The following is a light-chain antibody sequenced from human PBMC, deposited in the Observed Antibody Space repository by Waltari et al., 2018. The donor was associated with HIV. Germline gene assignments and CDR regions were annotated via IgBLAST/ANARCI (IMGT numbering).Light chain of an antibody. V-gene: IGLV1-44*01. CDR1: NSNIGSNT. J-gene: IGLJ2*01. CDR3: AAWDDSLNAHVL. CDR2: NNN. Sequence: QSVLTQPPSASGTPGQRVTISCSGTNSNIGSNTVNWYQQLPGTAPKLLIYNNNQRPSGVSDRFSGSKSGTSASLAISGLQSEDEADYYCAAWDDSLNAHVLFGGGTKLTVL.